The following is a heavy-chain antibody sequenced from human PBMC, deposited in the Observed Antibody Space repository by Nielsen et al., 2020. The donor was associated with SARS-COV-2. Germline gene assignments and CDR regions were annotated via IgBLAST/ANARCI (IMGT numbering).Heavy chain of an antibody. V-gene: IGHV3-21*04. Sequence: GESLKISCAASGFTFSSYSMNWVRQAPGKGLEWVSSISSSSSYIYYADSVKGRFTISRDNAKNSLYLQMNSLRAEDTAVYYCAKKGGYSSSDYWGQGTLVTVSS. D-gene: IGHD6-13*01. CDR1: GFTFSSYS. J-gene: IGHJ4*02. CDR2: ISSSSSYI. CDR3: AKKGGYSSSDY.